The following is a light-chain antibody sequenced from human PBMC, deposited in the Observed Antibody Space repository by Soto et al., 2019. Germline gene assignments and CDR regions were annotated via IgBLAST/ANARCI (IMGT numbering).Light chain of an antibody. CDR2: EVI. V-gene: IGLV2-14*01. J-gene: IGLJ1*01. CDR3: SSYTTSSTRV. Sequence: QSVLTQPASVSGSPGQSIAISCTGSSSDVGFYNYVSWYQQHPGEVPKLIIFEVINRPSGVSNRFSGSKSGNTASLTISGLQAEDEAAYYCSSYTTSSTRVFGTGTKLTVL. CDR1: SSDVGFYNY.